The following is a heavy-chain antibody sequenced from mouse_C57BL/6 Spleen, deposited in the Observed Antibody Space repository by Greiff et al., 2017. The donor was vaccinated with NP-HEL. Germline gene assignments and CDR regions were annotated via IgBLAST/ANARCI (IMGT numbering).Heavy chain of an antibody. J-gene: IGHJ4*01. CDR1: GFSLTSYA. Sequence: QVQLKESGPGLVAPSQSLSITCTVSGFSLTSYAISWVRQPPGKGLEWLGVIWTGGGTNYNSALKSRLSISKDNSKSQVFLKMNSLQTDDTARYYCARNYIPNYYGRGDYAMDYWGQGTSVTVSS. CDR3: ARNYIPNYYGRGDYAMDY. V-gene: IGHV2-9-1*01. D-gene: IGHD1-1*01. CDR2: IWTGGGT.